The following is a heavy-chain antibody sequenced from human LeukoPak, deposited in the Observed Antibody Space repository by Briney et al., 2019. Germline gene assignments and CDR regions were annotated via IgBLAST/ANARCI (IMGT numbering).Heavy chain of an antibody. CDR2: IIPSDGFT. V-gene: IGHV1-46*01. CDR1: GYTFSSYY. Sequence: ASVKVSCKASGYTFSSYYVHWVRQAPGQGLEWMGMIIPSDGFTSYAQKFQGRVTMTRDTSINTAYMELSSLRSGDAAIYYCTRGGDGTRRDFDYWGQGTLVTVSS. D-gene: IGHD5-24*01. CDR3: TRGGDGTRRDFDY. J-gene: IGHJ4*02.